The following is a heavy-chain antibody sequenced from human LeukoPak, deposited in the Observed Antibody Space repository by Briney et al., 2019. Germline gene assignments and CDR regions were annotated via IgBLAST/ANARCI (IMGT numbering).Heavy chain of an antibody. CDR3: ARGVREKNRGFLLYYYYYYMDV. V-gene: IGHV1-69*13. CDR2: IIPIFGTA. J-gene: IGHJ6*03. Sequence: SVKVSCKASGGTFSSYAISWVRQAPGQGLEWMGGIIPIFGTANYAQKFQGRVTITADESTSTAYMELSGLRSEDTAVYYCARGVREKNRGFLLYYYYYYMDVWGKGTTVAISS. D-gene: IGHD3-10*01. CDR1: GGTFSSYA.